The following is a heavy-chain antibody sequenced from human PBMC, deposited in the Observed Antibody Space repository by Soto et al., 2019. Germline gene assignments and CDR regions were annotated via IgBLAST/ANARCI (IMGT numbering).Heavy chain of an antibody. J-gene: IGHJ4*02. CDR3: AKDDILAVWYYFDY. D-gene: IGHD2-15*01. V-gene: IGHV3-23*01. Sequence: EVQLLESGGGLVQPGGSLRLSCAASGFTFSSYAMSWVRQAPGKGLEWVSAISGSGGSTYYADSVKGRFTISRDNSKNPLYLQMNSRRAEDTAVYYCAKDDILAVWYYFDYWGQGTLVTVSS. CDR1: GFTFSSYA. CDR2: ISGSGGST.